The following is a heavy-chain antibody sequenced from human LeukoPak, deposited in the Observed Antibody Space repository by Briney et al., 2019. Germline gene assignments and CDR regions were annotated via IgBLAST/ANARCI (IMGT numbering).Heavy chain of an antibody. Sequence: PGGSLRLSCAASGFSVSSNHMSWVRQAPGKGLEWVSVIYSGGTTYYADSVKGRFTISRDTSKNTLYLQMNSLRAEDTAVYYCATFGGSSSSDYFDYWGQGTLVTVSS. CDR1: GFSVSSNH. J-gene: IGHJ4*02. V-gene: IGHV3-53*01. CDR2: IYSGGTT. D-gene: IGHD6-6*01. CDR3: ATFGGSSSSDYFDY.